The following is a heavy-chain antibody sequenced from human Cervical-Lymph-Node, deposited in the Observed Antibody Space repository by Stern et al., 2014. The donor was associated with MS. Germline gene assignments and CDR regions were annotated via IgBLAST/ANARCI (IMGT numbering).Heavy chain of an antibody. V-gene: IGHV2-5*02. CDR3: THRRGGLDI. CDR2: IYWDDDK. CDR1: GLSLSTTGVG. D-gene: IGHD2-15*01. Sequence: ESGPPLVKPTQTLTLTCTVSGLSLSTTGVGVGWIRQPPGKALEWLTLIYWDDDKRYSPSLKSRLTITKDTSKNQVVLTMTKMDPVDAGTYYCTHRRGGLDIWGPGTMVTVSS. J-gene: IGHJ3*02.